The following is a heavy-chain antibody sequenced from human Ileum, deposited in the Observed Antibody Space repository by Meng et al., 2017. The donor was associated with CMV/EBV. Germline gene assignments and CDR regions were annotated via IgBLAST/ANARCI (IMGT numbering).Heavy chain of an antibody. CDR2: IYPGDSDT. V-gene: IGHV5-51*01. CDR1: GYTFANYW. J-gene: IGHJ4*02. CDR3: ARLNSDYFQNVDF. Sequence: CKGFGYTFANYWIGWVRQMPGKGLEWMGIIYPGDSDTKYSASFQGQVTISADKSISTAFLQWTNLEASDSAIYYCARLNSDYFQNVDFWGPGTLVTVSS. D-gene: IGHD4-11*01.